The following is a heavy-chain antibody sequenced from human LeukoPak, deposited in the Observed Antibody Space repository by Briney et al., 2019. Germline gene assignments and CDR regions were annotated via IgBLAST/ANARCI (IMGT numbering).Heavy chain of an antibody. J-gene: IGHJ4*02. V-gene: IGHV4-4*07. Sequence: SETLSLTCTVSGGSISSYYWSWIRQPAGKALEWIGRIHTGGNINYNPSLKSRVTMSLDTSKNQFSLRLRSVTAADTAVYYCARDVGDIFTNYPHYFDCWGQGTLVTVSS. CDR1: GGSISSYY. CDR3: ARDVGDIFTNYPHYFDC. D-gene: IGHD3-9*01. CDR2: IHTGGNI.